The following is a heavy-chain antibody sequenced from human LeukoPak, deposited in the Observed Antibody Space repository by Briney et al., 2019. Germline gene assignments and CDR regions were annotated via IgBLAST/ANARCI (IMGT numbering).Heavy chain of an antibody. V-gene: IGHV3-15*01. CDR3: TTDHDYTKGFDP. D-gene: IGHD4-11*01. J-gene: IGHJ5*02. CDR1: GFSGFIFSNAW. Sequence: PGGSLRLSRVASGFSGFIFSNAWMYWVRQAPGKGLEWVGRLKSKVDGGAVDYAAPVKGRFTISRDDSKETLYLQMESLKTEDTAVYYCTTDHDYTKGFDPWGQGTLVTVSS. CDR2: LKSKVDGGAV.